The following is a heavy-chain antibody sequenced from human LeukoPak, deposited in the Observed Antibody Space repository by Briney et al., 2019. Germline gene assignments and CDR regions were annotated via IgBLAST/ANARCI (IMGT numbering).Heavy chain of an antibody. CDR2: IIPIFGTA. J-gene: IGHJ4*02. V-gene: IGHV1-69*06. CDR1: GGTFSSYA. Sequence: ASVKVSCKASGGTFSSYAISWVRQAPGQGLEWMGGIIPIFGTANYAQKFQGRVTITADKSTSTAYMELSSLRSEDTAVYYCARDQRRGQQLVPRLVSWGQGTLVTVSS. CDR3: ARDQRRGQQLVPRLVS. D-gene: IGHD6-6*01.